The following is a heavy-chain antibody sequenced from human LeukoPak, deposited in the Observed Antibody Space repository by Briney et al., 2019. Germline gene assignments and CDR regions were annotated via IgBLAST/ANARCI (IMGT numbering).Heavy chain of an antibody. J-gene: IGHJ4*02. CDR1: GFTFDDYA. CDR3: AKDKLGYCTNGVCYTAGFFDY. V-gene: IGHV3-9*01. D-gene: IGHD2-8*01. CDR2: ISWNSGSI. Sequence: GGSLRLSCAASGFTFDDYAMHWVQQAPGKGLEWVSGISWNSGSIGYADSVKGRFTISRDNAKNSLYLQMNSLRAEDTALYYCAKDKLGYCTNGVCYTAGFFDYWGQGTLVTVSS.